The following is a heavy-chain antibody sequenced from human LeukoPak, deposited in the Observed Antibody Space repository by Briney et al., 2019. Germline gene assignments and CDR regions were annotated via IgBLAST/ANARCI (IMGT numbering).Heavy chain of an antibody. CDR2: IIPIFGTA. J-gene: IGHJ4*02. CDR3: ARGIAVAVPFDY. Sequence: ASVKVSCRASGGTFSSYAISWVRQAPGQGLEWMGGIIPIFGTANYAQKFQGRVTITADESTSTAYMELSSLRSEDTAVYYCARGIAVAVPFDYWGQGTLVTVSS. D-gene: IGHD6-19*01. V-gene: IGHV1-69*13. CDR1: GGTFSSYA.